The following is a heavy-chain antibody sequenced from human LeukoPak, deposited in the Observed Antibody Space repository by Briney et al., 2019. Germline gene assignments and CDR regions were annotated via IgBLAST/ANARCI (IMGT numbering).Heavy chain of an antibody. CDR3: TRDLWLAANVY. CDR2: IKQDGSEK. Sequence: GGSLRLSCAASGFTFSTYWMSWVGQAQGKGLEWVANIKQDGSEKYYVDSVKGRFTISRDNAKNSLYLQMDGLTAEDTAVYYCTRDLWLAANVYWGQGTLVTVSS. J-gene: IGHJ4*02. CDR1: GFTFSTYW. V-gene: IGHV3-7*01. D-gene: IGHD6-19*01.